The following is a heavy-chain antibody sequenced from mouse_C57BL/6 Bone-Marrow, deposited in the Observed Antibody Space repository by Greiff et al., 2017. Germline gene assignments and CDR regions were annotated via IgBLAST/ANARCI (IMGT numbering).Heavy chain of an antibody. V-gene: IGHV1-54*01. CDR2: INPGSGGN. CDR1: GYAFTNYL. D-gene: IGHD2-4*01. CDR3: ARDDYDGFAY. Sequence: QVQLQPSGAELVRPGTSVKVSCKASGYAFTNYLIEWVKQRPGQGLEWIGVINPGSGGNNYNEKFKGKATLTADKSSSTAYIQLRSLSSEDSAVYFCARDDYDGFAYWGQGTLVTVSA. J-gene: IGHJ3*01.